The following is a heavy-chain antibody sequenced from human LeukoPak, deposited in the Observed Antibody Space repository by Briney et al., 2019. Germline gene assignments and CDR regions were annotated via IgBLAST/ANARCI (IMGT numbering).Heavy chain of an antibody. V-gene: IGHV3-72*01. CDR3: AGYGHNSGSTFGY. Sequence: PGGSLRLSCAASGFTFSDHYMDWVRQAPGKGLEWVGRIRNKANSYTTEYAASVKGRFTIPRDDSKNSLYLQMNSLKTEDTAVYYCAGYGHNSGSTFGYWGQGTLVTVSS. CDR1: GFTFSDHY. D-gene: IGHD3-10*01. CDR2: IRNKANSYTT. J-gene: IGHJ4*02.